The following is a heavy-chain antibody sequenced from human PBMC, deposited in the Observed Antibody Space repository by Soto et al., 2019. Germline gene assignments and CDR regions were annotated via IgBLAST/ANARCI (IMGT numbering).Heavy chain of an antibody. CDR3: ARDVLGYDSSGYYYRYFDY. D-gene: IGHD3-22*01. CDR1: GGTFSSYA. V-gene: IGHV1-69*13. Sequence: ASVKVSCKASGGTFSSYAISWVRQAPGQGLEWMGGIIPIFGTANYAQKFQGRVTITADESTSTAYMELSSLRSEDTAVYYCARDVLGYDSSGYYYRYFDYWGQGTLVTVSS. CDR2: IIPIFGTA. J-gene: IGHJ4*02.